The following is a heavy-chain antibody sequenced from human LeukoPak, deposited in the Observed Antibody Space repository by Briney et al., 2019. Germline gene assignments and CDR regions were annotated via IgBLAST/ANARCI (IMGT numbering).Heavy chain of an antibody. V-gene: IGHV4-59*01. D-gene: IGHD6-19*01. CDR2: IYYSGST. Sequence: SETLSLTCTVSGGSISSYYWSWIRQPPGKGLEWIGYIYYSGSTNYNPSLKSRVTISVDTSKNQFSLKLGSVTAADTAVYYCAREGQWLFDYWGQGTLVTVSS. J-gene: IGHJ4*02. CDR1: GGSISSYY. CDR3: AREGQWLFDY.